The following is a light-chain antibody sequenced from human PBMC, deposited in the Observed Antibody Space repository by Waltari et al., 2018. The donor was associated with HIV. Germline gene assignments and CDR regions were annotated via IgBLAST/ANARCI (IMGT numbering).Light chain of an antibody. CDR3: SSYTGANTRV. CDR1: ASDGGGFGF. Sequence: QSALTQPAAVSGSPGQSITITCIGTASDGGGFGFVSWYQQHPGKAPKLIIYEVTLRPSGVSDRFSASKSGNTASLTISGLRADDEADYYCSSYTGANTRVFGGGTKVTVL. V-gene: IGLV2-14*01. CDR2: EVT. J-gene: IGLJ2*01.